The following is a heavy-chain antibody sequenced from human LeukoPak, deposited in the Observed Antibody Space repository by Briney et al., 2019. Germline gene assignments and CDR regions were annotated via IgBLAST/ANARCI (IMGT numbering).Heavy chain of an antibody. V-gene: IGHV3-23*01. J-gene: IGHJ3*02. Sequence: GGSLRLSCAASGFTFSTYAMTWVRQAPGKGLEWISTFGSTGGRTFYADSVKGRFTISRDNSKNTLFLQMNSLRAEDTAVYYCARDDALGDNALDIWGQGTMVTVSS. CDR3: ARDDALGDNALDI. CDR2: FGSTGGRT. D-gene: IGHD3-16*01. CDR1: GFTFSTYA.